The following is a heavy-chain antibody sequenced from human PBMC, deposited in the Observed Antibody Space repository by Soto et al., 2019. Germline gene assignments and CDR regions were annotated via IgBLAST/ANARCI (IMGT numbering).Heavy chain of an antibody. CDR2: IYYSGST. D-gene: IGHD3-10*01. V-gene: IGHV4-59*01. CDR1: GGSISSYY. CDR3: ARAHRRFGPHVHYMDV. Sequence: SETLSLTCTVSGGSISSYYWSWIRQPPGKGLEWIGYIYYSGSTNYNPSLKSRVTISVDTSKNQFSLKLSSVTAADTAVYYCARAHRRFGPHVHYMDVWGQGTTVTVSS. J-gene: IGHJ6*03.